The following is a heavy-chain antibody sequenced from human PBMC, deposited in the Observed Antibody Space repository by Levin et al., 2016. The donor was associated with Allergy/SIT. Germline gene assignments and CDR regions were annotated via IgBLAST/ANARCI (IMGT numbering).Heavy chain of an antibody. V-gene: IGHV4-34*01. CDR2: INHRGST. D-gene: IGHD2-8*01. Sequence: SETLSLTCTVSGASISGYYWTWIRQPPGKGLECIGEINHRGSTNYNPSLKSRVTISVDASKNQVSLKLSSVTAADTAVYYCARDVRYYYGMDVWGQGTTVTVSS. CDR3: ARDVRYYYGMDV. CDR1: GASISGYY. J-gene: IGHJ6*02.